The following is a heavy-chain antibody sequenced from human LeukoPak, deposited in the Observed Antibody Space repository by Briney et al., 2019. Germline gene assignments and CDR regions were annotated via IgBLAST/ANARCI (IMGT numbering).Heavy chain of an antibody. CDR3: AKAGYYDILTGYYNSYYFDY. J-gene: IGHJ4*02. V-gene: IGHV3-30*18. CDR2: ISYDGSNK. CDR1: GFTFSSYG. D-gene: IGHD3-9*01. Sequence: GGSLRLSCAASGFTFSSYGMHWVRQAPGKGLEWVAVISYDGSNKYYADSVKGRFTISRDNSKNTLYLQMNSLRAEDTAVYYCAKAGYYDILTGYYNSYYFDYWGQGALVTVSS.